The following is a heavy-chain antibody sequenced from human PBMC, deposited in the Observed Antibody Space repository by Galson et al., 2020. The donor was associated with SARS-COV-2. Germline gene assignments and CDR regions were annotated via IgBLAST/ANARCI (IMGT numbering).Heavy chain of an antibody. CDR3: ARGTEFCAGGSCYDLLDS. J-gene: IGHJ4*02. CDR2: INHSGRA. Sequence: SETLSLTCAVYGGSFSGHQWTWIRQSPGKGPEWIGEINHSGRASYNPNLQSRVAISVDTAKNRFSLKVRYATAPDTAIYYCARGTEFCAGGSCYDLLDSWGQGTLVTVSS. CDR1: GGSFSGHQ. D-gene: IGHD2-15*01. V-gene: IGHV4-34*01.